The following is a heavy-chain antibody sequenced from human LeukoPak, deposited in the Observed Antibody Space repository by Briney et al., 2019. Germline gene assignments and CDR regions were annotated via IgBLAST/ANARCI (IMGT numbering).Heavy chain of an antibody. CDR2: ISGSGGST. CDR1: GFTFIDYA. V-gene: IGHV3-23*01. Sequence: PGGSLRLSCAASGFTFIDYAMHWVRQAPGKGLECVSSISGSGGSTYYADSVKGRFTISRDNSNNTLFLQMSSLRAEDTAVYYCARGGSILRGVRSWFDPWGQGTLVIVSS. D-gene: IGHD3-10*01. CDR3: ARGGSILRGVRSWFDP. J-gene: IGHJ5*02.